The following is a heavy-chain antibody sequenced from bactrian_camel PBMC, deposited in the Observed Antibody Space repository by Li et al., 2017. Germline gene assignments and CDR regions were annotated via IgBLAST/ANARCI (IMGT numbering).Heavy chain of an antibody. CDR1: GFTFSDYT. J-gene: IGHJ4*01. V-gene: IGHV3S42*01. CDR3: AARWPSTANCESDLSEYNI. CDR2: INSSGRST. Sequence: DVQLVESGGDLVRPGGSLRLSCAASGFTFSDYTMTWVRQAPGKGLEWVSDINSSGRSTNYADSVKGRFTISRDGARNTLYLQMNSLQPEDTAIYFCAARWPSTANCESDLSEYNIWGQGTQVTVS. D-gene: IGHD8*01.